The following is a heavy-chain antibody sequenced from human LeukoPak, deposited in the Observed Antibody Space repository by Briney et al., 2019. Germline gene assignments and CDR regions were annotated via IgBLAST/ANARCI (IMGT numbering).Heavy chain of an antibody. CDR3: ASSGVATAGVDY. CDR1: GFTFSSYS. J-gene: IGHJ4*02. D-gene: IGHD5-12*01. Sequence: QSGGSLRLSCAASGFTFSSYSMNWVRQAPGKGLEWVSCISSSSSTIYYADSVKGRFTISRDNAKNSLYLQMNSLRAEDTAVYYCASSGVATAGVDYWGQGTLVTVSS. V-gene: IGHV3-48*01. CDR2: ISSSSSTI.